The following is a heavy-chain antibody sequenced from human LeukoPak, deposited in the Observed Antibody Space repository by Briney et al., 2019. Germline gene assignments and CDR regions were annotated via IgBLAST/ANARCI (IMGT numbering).Heavy chain of an antibody. CDR2: IYHSGST. D-gene: IGHD5-12*01. J-gene: IGHJ6*03. CDR3: ARAAYSGYKAYYYYYMDV. CDR1: GYSISSGYY. V-gene: IGHV4-38-2*02. Sequence: PSETLSLTCTVSGYSISSGYYWGWIRQPPGKGLEWIGSIYHSGSTYYNPSLKSRVTISVDTSKNQFSLKLSSVTAADTAVYYCARAAYSGYKAYYYYYMDVWGKGTTVTISS.